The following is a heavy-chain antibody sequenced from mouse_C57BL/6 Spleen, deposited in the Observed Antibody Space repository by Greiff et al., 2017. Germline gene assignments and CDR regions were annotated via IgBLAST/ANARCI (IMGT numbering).Heavy chain of an antibody. CDR2: INPGSGGT. Sequence: VQLQQSGAELVRPGTSVKVSCKASGYAFTNYLIEWVKQRPGQGLEWIGVINPGSGGTNYNEKFKGKATLTADKSSSTAYMQLSSLTSEDSAVYFWARSGSSGYNYWGQGTTLTVSS. J-gene: IGHJ2*01. D-gene: IGHD3-2*02. CDR3: ARSGSSGYNY. V-gene: IGHV1-54*01. CDR1: GYAFTNYL.